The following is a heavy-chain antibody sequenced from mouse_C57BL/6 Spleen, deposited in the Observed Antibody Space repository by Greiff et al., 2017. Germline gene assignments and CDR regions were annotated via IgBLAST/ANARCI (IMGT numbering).Heavy chain of an antibody. CDR2: INPNNGGT. D-gene: IGHD2-3*01. CDR3: AREGHDGYYYFDY. Sequence: EVQLQQSGPELVKPGASVKMSCKASGYTFTDYNMHWVKQSHGKSLEWIGYINPNNGGTSYNQKFKGKATLTVNKSSSTAYMELRSLTSEDSAVYYCAREGHDGYYYFDYWGQGTTLTVSS. V-gene: IGHV1-22*01. CDR1: GYTFTDYN. J-gene: IGHJ2*01.